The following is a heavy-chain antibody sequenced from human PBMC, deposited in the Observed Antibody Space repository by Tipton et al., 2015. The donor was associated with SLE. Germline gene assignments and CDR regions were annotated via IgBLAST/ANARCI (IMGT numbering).Heavy chain of an antibody. V-gene: IGHV3-48*03. J-gene: IGHJ3*02. CDR3: ASLPRLGAFDI. Sequence: SLRLSCAASGFTFSSYEMNWVRQAPGKGLEWVSYISSSGSTIYYADSVKGRFTIPRDNAKNSLYLQMNSLRAEDTAVYYCASLPRLGAFDIWGQGTMVTVSS. CDR1: GFTFSSYE. D-gene: IGHD3-16*01. CDR2: ISSSGSTI.